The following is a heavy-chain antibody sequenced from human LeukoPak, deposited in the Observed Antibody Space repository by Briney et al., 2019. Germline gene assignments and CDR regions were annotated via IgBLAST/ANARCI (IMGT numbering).Heavy chain of an antibody. D-gene: IGHD2-2*02. J-gene: IGHJ6*02. CDR2: IYPGDSDT. CDR3: ARTTVPAAIVTDSYYYGMDV. Sequence: GESLKISCKGSGYSFTSYWIGWVRQMPGKGLKWMGIIYPGDSDTRYSPSFQGQVTISADKSISTAYLQWSSLKASDTAMYYCARTTVPAAIVTDSYYYGMDVWGQGTTVTVSS. CDR1: GYSFTSYW. V-gene: IGHV5-51*01.